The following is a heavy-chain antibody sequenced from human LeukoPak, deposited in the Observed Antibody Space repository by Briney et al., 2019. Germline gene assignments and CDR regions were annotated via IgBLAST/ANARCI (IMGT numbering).Heavy chain of an antibody. CDR2: IWYDGSSK. Sequence: GGSLRLSCAASRFTFSSYGMHWVRQAPGKGLEWVAVIWYDGSSKYYADSVKGRFTISRDNSKNTLYLQMNSLRAEDTAVYYCARDLPYSSSWNFDYWAQGTLVTVSS. CDR3: ARDLPYSSSWNFDY. V-gene: IGHV3-33*01. J-gene: IGHJ4*02. D-gene: IGHD6-13*01. CDR1: RFTFSSYG.